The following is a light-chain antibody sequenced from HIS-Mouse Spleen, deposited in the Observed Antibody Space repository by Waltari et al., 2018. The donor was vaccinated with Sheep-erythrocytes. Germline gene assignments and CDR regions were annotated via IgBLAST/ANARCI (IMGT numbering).Light chain of an antibody. J-gene: IGLJ3*02. V-gene: IGLV1-47*01. Sequence: QSVLTQPSSASGTPGQRVTITCSGSSSNIGSTYVYWYQQLPGTAPKLLIYRNNQRPSGVPDRFSGSKSGTSASLAISGLRSEDEADYYCAAWDDSLSGPVFCGGTKLTVL. CDR1: SSNIGSTY. CDR3: AAWDDSLSGPV. CDR2: RNN.